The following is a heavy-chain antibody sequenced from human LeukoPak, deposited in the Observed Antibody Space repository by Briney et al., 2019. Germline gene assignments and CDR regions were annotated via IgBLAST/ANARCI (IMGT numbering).Heavy chain of an antibody. CDR1: GGTFSSYA. D-gene: IGHD6-19*01. CDR2: IIPIFGTA. Sequence: ASVKVSCKASGGTFSSYAIRWVRQAPGQGLEWMGGIIPIFGTANYAQKFQGRVTITADKSTSTAYMELSSLRSEDTAVYYCARTVDSSGWYGYFDLWGRGTLVTVSS. CDR3: ARTVDSSGWYGYFDL. V-gene: IGHV1-69*06. J-gene: IGHJ2*01.